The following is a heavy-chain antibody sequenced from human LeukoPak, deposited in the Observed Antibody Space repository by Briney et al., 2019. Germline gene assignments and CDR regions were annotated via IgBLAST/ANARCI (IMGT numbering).Heavy chain of an antibody. Sequence: GGSLRLSCAASGFTFSSYSMNWVRQAPGKGLEWVSSISSSSSYIYYADSVKGRFTISRDNAKNSLYLQMNSLRAEDTAVYYCARDPEDYCSGGSCYSGWGQGTLVTVSS. CDR3: ARDPEDYCSGGSCYSG. CDR2: ISSSSSYI. D-gene: IGHD2-15*01. V-gene: IGHV3-21*01. CDR1: GFTFSSYS. J-gene: IGHJ4*02.